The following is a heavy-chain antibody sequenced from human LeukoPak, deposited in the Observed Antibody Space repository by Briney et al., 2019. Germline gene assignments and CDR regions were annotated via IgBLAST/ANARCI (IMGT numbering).Heavy chain of an antibody. CDR1: GFSFSSYA. J-gene: IGHJ5*02. D-gene: IGHD6-19*01. V-gene: IGHV3-23*01. CDR2: ISGSGGST. Sequence: GGSLRLSCAASGFSFSSYAMSWVRQAPGKELEWVSAISGSGGSTYYADSVKGRFTISRDNSKNTLYLQMNSLRAEDTAVYYCASTLYSSGRRGPNWFDPWGQGTLVTVSS. CDR3: ASTLYSSGRRGPNWFDP.